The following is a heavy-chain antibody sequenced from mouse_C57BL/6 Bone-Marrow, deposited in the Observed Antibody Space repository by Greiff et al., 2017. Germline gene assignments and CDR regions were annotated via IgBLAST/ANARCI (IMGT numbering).Heavy chain of an antibody. CDR2: ISNGGGST. Sequence: DVMLVEPGGGLVKPGGSLKLSCAASGFTFSDYYMYWVRQTPEKRLEWVAYISNGGGSTYYPDTVKGRFTISRDNAKNTLYLQMSRLKSEDTAMYYCARQGDSCDGEDYWGQGTTLTVSS. V-gene: IGHV5-12*01. CDR1: GFTFSDYY. CDR3: ARQGDSCDGEDY. J-gene: IGHJ2*01. D-gene: IGHD1-1*01.